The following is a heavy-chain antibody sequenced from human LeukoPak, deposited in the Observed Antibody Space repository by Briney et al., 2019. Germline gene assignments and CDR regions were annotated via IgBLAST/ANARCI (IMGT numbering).Heavy chain of an antibody. Sequence: GGSLRLSCAASGFTFSDYYMSWLRQAPGKGLEWVSAISGSGGSTYYADSVKGRFTISRDNSKNTLYLQMNSLRAEDTAVYYCAKKWGYYYDSSGPTDDAFDIWGQGTMVTVSS. V-gene: IGHV3-23*01. CDR3: AKKWGYYYDSSGPTDDAFDI. CDR1: GFTFSDYY. CDR2: ISGSGGST. J-gene: IGHJ3*02. D-gene: IGHD3-22*01.